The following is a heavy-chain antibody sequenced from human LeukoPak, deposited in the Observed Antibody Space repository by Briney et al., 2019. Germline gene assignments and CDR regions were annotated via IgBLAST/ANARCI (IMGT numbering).Heavy chain of an antibody. J-gene: IGHJ5*02. D-gene: IGHD6-6*01. CDR1: GDSVSSNSAA. CDR3: ARGRIAARRVRNNWFDP. CDR2: TYYRSKWYN. Sequence: SQTLSLTCAISGDSVSSNSAAWNWIRQSPSRGLEWLGSTYYRSKWYNDYAVSVKSRITINPDTSKNQFSLQLNSVTPEDTAVYYCARGRIAARRVRNNWFDPWGQGTLVTVSS. V-gene: IGHV6-1*01.